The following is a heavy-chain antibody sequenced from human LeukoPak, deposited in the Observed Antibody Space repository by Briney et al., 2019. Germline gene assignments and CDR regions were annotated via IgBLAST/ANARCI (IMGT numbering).Heavy chain of an antibody. V-gene: IGHV3-30*04. CDR3: ARGISFDP. CDR1: GFTFSSYA. Sequence: QSGGSLRLSCAASGFTFSSYAMHWVRQAPGKGLEWVAVISYDGSNKYYADSVKGRFTISRDNSKNTLYLQMNSLRAEDTAVYYCARGISFDPWGQGTLVTVSS. J-gene: IGHJ5*02. D-gene: IGHD3-10*01. CDR2: ISYDGSNK.